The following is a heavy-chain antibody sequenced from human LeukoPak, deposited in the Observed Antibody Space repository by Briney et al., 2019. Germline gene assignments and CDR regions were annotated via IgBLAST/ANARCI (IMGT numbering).Heavy chain of an antibody. J-gene: IGHJ4*02. D-gene: IGHD5-18*01. Sequence: GGSLRLSCAVSGFTFSSYAMRWVRQAPGKGLEWVAVISYDGSNKYYADSVKGRFTISRDNSKNTLYLQMNSLRAEDTAVYYCARDPGDSYGYVDYWGQGTLVTVSS. CDR2: ISYDGSNK. V-gene: IGHV3-30*04. CDR1: GFTFSSYA. CDR3: ARDPGDSYGYVDY.